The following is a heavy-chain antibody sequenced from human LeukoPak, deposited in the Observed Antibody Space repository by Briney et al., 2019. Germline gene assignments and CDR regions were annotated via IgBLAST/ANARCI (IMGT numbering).Heavy chain of an antibody. CDR2: ISYDGSNK. J-gene: IGHJ4*02. CDR1: GFTFSSYA. Sequence: PGGSLRLSCAASGFTFSSYAMHWVRQAPGKGLEWVAVISYDGSNKYYADSVKGRFTISRDNSKNTLYLQMNSLRAEDTAVYYCAKDSQHGKYFDYWGQGTLVTVSS. D-gene: IGHD6-13*01. CDR3: AKDSQHGKYFDY. V-gene: IGHV3-30*04.